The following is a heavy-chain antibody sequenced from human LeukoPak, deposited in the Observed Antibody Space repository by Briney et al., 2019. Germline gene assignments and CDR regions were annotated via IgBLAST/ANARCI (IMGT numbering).Heavy chain of an antibody. V-gene: IGHV3-30*03. CDR2: ISYDGSNK. Sequence: GGSLRLSCAASGFTFSSYSMNWVRQAPGKGLEWVAVISYDGSNKYYADSVKGRFTISRDNSKSTLYLQMNSLRAEDTAVYYCARVIGEFPFEVDYWGQGTLVTVSS. CDR3: ARVIGEFPFEVDY. J-gene: IGHJ4*02. CDR1: GFTFSSYS. D-gene: IGHD3-10*01.